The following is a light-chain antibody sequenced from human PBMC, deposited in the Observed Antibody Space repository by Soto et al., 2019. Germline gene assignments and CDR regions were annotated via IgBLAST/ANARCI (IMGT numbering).Light chain of an antibody. V-gene: IGKV3-20*01. Sequence: EIVLPQSPGTMSLSPGVRAALSRRASQSVSRSYLAWYQQKPGQAPRLLIYGASSRATGIPDRFSGSGSGTDFTLTMTRLEPEDFAVFYCQKYGTSEIIVGQGKRLGIK. CDR2: GAS. CDR1: QSVSRSY. J-gene: IGKJ5*01. CDR3: QKYGTSEII.